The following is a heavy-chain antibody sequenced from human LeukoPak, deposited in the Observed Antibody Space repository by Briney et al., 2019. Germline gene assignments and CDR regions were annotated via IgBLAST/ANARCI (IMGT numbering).Heavy chain of an antibody. J-gene: IGHJ4*02. CDR3: ARGHHDPYFDY. D-gene: IGHD1-1*01. Sequence: SVKVSCKASGGTFSSYAISWVRQAPGQGLEWMGRIIPIFGTANYAQKLQGRVTMTTDTSTSTAYMELRSLRSDDTAVYYCARGHHDPYFDYWGQGTLVTVSS. CDR2: IIPIFGTA. V-gene: IGHV1-69*05. CDR1: GGTFSSYA.